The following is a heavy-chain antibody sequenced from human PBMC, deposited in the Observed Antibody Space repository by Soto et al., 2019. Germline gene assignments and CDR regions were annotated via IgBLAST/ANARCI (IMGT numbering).Heavy chain of an antibody. CDR2: IYYSGST. D-gene: IGHD5-18*01. Sequence: SETLSLTCTVSGGSISSYYWSWIRQPPGKGLEWIGYIYYSGSTNYNPSLKSRVPISVDTSKNQFSLKLSSVTAADTAVYYCARDRSYGYVDSYYGMDVWGQGTTVTVSS. V-gene: IGHV4-59*01. CDR3: ARDRSYGYVDSYYGMDV. CDR1: GGSISSYY. J-gene: IGHJ6*02.